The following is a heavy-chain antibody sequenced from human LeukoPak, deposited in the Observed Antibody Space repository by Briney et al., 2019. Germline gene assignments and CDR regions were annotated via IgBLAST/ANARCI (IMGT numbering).Heavy chain of an antibody. Sequence: GASVKVSCKASGYTFTGYYMHWVRQAPGQGLEWMGWINPNSGGTNYAQKFQGRVTMTRDTSISTAYMELSRLRPDDTAVYYCARDNYLWEEIGAFDIWGQGTMVTVSS. CDR3: ARDNYLWEEIGAFDI. V-gene: IGHV1-2*02. D-gene: IGHD3-16*01. CDR1: GYTFTGYY. J-gene: IGHJ3*02. CDR2: INPNSGGT.